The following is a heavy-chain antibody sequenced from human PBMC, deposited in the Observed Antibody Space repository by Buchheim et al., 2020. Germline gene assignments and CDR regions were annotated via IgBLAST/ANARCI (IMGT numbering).Heavy chain of an antibody. CDR1: GGSISSYY. Sequence: QVQLQESGPGLVKPSETLSLTCTVSGGSISSYYWSWIRQPPGKGLEWIGYIYYSGSTNYNPSLKSRVTISVDTSKNQFSLKLSSVTAADTAVYYCARRNSGSYYPPGAFDIWGQGT. V-gene: IGHV4-59*01. CDR2: IYYSGST. J-gene: IGHJ3*02. D-gene: IGHD1-26*01. CDR3: ARRNSGSYYPPGAFDI.